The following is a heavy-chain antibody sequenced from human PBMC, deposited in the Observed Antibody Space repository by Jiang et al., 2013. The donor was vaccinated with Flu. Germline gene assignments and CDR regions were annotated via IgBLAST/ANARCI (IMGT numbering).Heavy chain of an antibody. D-gene: IGHD2-2*01. J-gene: IGHJ6*03. CDR2: IVVGSDNT. CDR3: AAAPHYQLEGHQFYHYYYVDV. CDR1: GFTFTNSA. V-gene: IGHV1-58*02. Sequence: GREVKKPGTSVKVSCKASGFTFTNSAMQWVRQARGQRLEWIGWIVVGSDNTNYAQKFQERVTITRDMSTSTAYMELSSLSSEDTAVYYCAAAPHYQLEGHQFYHYYYVDVWGKGTTVTVSS.